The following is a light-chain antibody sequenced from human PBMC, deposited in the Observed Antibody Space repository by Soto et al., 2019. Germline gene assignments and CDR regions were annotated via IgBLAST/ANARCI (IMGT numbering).Light chain of an antibody. Sequence: EFVLTQSPGTLSLSPGERATLSCRASQTVRNNYLAWYQQKPGQAPRLLIYDASSRATGIPDRFSGGGSGTDVTLTISRLEPEDFAVYYCQQFSSYPLPFGGGTKVEIK. CDR1: QTVRNNY. CDR3: QQFSSYPLP. CDR2: DAS. J-gene: IGKJ4*01. V-gene: IGKV3-20*01.